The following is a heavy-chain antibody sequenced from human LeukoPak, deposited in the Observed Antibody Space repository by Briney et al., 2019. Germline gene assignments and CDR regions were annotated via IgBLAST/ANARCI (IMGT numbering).Heavy chain of an antibody. J-gene: IGHJ4*02. CDR1: GVSSSSSY. CDR3: ARHRFASPLDS. CDR2: IFYTGDS. V-gene: IGHV4-59*08. D-gene: IGHD2-21*01. Sequence: SETLSLTCTVSGVSSSSSYWSWIRQPPGKGLEWIGYIFYTGDSNHNPSFKSRVSISLDTSKDQISLKLYSVTAADAAVYYCARHRFASPLDSWGQGTLVTVSS.